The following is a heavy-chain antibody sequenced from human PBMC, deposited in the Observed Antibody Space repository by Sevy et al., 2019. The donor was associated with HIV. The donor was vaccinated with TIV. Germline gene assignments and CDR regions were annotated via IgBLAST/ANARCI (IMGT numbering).Heavy chain of an antibody. Sequence: ASVKVSCKASGYTFTSYGISWVRQAPGQGLEWMGWISAYNGNTNYAQILQGRVTMTTDTSTSTAYMELRSLRSDDTAVYYCAGGAVVVVAATNYYYYGMDVWGQGTTVTVSS. V-gene: IGHV1-18*01. CDR3: AGGAVVVVAATNYYYYGMDV. CDR1: GYTFTSYG. CDR2: ISAYNGNT. D-gene: IGHD2-15*01. J-gene: IGHJ6*02.